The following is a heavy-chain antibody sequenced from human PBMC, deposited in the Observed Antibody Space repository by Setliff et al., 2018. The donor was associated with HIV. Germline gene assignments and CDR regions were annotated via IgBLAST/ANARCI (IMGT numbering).Heavy chain of an antibody. D-gene: IGHD6-19*01. CDR2: ISSSGSIT. J-gene: IGHJ6*02. Sequence: PGGSLRLSCAASGFTVSSNYMSWVRQAPGKGLEWVSSISSSGSITYYADSVKGRFTISRDNAKNSLYLQMNSLRDEDTAVYYCASGGWSTYYYYGMDVWGQGTTVTVSS. CDR3: ASGGWSTYYYYGMDV. CDR1: GFTVSSNY. V-gene: IGHV3-11*04.